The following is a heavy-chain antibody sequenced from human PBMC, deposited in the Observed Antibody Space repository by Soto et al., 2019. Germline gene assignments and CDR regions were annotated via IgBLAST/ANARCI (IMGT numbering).Heavy chain of an antibody. CDR2: IYHTGKA. CDR3: ARSREFDY. CDR1: GDSISGNNW. V-gene: IGHV4-4*02. Sequence: SETLSLTCAVSGDSISGNNWWSWVRQSPGKGLEWIGEIYHTGKATYNPSLKTRVTMSVDKSKIQFSLEVRSVTVADTAVYYCARSREFDYWSQGTLVTVSS. J-gene: IGHJ4*02.